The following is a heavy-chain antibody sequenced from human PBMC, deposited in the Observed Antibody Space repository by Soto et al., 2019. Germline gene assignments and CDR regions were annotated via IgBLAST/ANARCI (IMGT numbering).Heavy chain of an antibody. CDR3: ATSVGATTQFDY. Sequence: PGGSLRLSCAASGFTFSSYAMHWVRQAPGKGLEWVAVISYDGSNKYYADSVKGRFTISRDNSKNTLYLQMNSLRAEGTAVYYCATSVGATTQFDYWGQGTLVTVSS. J-gene: IGHJ4*02. V-gene: IGHV3-30-3*01. CDR2: ISYDGSNK. CDR1: GFTFSSYA. D-gene: IGHD1-26*01.